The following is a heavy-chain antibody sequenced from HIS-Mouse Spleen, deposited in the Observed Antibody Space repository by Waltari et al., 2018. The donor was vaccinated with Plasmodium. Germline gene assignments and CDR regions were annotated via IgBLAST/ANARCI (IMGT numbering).Heavy chain of an antibody. J-gene: IGHJ4*02. V-gene: IGHV4-39*01. D-gene: IGHD1-26*01. Sequence: QLQLQESGPGLVKPSETLSLTCTVSGRSISSSRYYWGWIRQPPGKGLEWIGSIYYSGSTYYNPSLKSRVTISVDTSKNQFSLKLSSVTAADTAVYYCARRGGSYYYFDYWGQGTLVTVSS. CDR3: ARRGGSYYYFDY. CDR1: GRSISSSRYY. CDR2: IYYSGST.